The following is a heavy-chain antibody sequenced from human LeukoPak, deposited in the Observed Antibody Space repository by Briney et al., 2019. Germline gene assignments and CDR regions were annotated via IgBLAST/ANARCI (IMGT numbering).Heavy chain of an antibody. Sequence: SETLSLTCIVSGDSISGSDYYWGWIRQTPGKGLEWIGSIYSSGNTFYNPSFQSRVTVSVDTSKNQFSLQLTAVTAADAAIYYCARNPNLVVVVGPAPSFFDSWSQGTLVAVSS. J-gene: IGHJ4*02. CDR3: ARNPNLVVVVGPAPSFFDS. D-gene: IGHD2-15*01. CDR2: IYSSGNT. V-gene: IGHV4-39*01. CDR1: GDSISGSDYY.